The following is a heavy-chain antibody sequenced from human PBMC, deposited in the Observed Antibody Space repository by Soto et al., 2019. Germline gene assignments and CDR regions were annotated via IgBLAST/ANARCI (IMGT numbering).Heavy chain of an antibody. D-gene: IGHD4-4*01. V-gene: IGHV1-3*01. CDR2: IDADNGDT. CDR1: GYSFTNYA. Sequence: ASVKVSCKASGYSFTNYAVHWVRQAPGQRLEWMGWIDADNGDTKYSQKFQGRVTIIRDTSASTVYMELTSLRSEDTAVYYCARGGVVTPIYYYSGMDVWGQGTTVTV. J-gene: IGHJ6*02. CDR3: ARGGVVTPIYYYSGMDV.